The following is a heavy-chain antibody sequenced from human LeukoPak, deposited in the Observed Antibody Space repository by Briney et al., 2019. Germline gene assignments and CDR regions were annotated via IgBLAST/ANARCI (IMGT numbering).Heavy chain of an antibody. CDR3: ARGRAAAATRHNYYYYGMDV. V-gene: IGHV3-33*01. J-gene: IGHJ6*02. D-gene: IGHD2-15*01. Sequence: PGRSLRLSCAASGFTFSSYGMHWVRQAPGKGLEWVAVIWYDGSNKYYADSVKGRFTISRDNSKNTLYLQMNSLRAEDTAVYYCARGRAAAATRHNYYYYGMDVWGQGTTVTVSS. CDR1: GFTFSSYG. CDR2: IWYDGSNK.